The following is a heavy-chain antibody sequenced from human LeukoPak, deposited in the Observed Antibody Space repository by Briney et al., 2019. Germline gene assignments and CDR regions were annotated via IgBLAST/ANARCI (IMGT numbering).Heavy chain of an antibody. CDR2: IRKKVNSYTT. J-gene: IGHJ4*02. V-gene: IGHV3-72*01. Sequence: GGSLRLSCAASGFTFSDHYMDWVRQAPGKGLEWVGRIRKKVNSYTTEYAASVKGRFTISRDDSQNSLYLQMSSLKTEDTAAYYCTRLMGTTRIDYWGQGILVTVSS. CDR3: TRLMGTTRIDY. D-gene: IGHD1-7*01. CDR1: GFTFSDHY.